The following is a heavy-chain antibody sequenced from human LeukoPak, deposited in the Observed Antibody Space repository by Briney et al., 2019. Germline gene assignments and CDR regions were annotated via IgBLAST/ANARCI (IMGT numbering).Heavy chain of an antibody. D-gene: IGHD1-26*01. Sequence: PSETLSLTYTVSGGSISSGDYYWSWIRQPPGKGLEWIGYIYYSGSTYYNPSLKSRVTISVDTSKNQFSLKLSSVTAADTAVYYCARVVGAYDAFDIWGQGTMVTVSS. CDR3: ARVVGAYDAFDI. CDR2: IYYSGST. J-gene: IGHJ3*02. CDR1: GGSISSGDYY. V-gene: IGHV4-30-4*01.